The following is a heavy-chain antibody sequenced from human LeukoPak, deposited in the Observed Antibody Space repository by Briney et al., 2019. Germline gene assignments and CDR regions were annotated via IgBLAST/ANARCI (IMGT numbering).Heavy chain of an antibody. CDR3: AKDNPLDY. V-gene: IGHV3-30*02. D-gene: IGHD1-14*01. Sequence: PGGSLRLSCAASGSTFSDLWMSWFRQAPGKGLEWVAFIRYDGNNKLYADSVKGRFTISRDNSKNTVYLHINSLRTEDTALYYCAKDNPLDYWGQGTLVIVSS. CDR1: GSTFSDLW. J-gene: IGHJ4*02. CDR2: IRYDGNNK.